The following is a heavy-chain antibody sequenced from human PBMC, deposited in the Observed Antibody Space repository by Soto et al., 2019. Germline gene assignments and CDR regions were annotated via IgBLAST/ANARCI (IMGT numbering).Heavy chain of an antibody. CDR3: ARGGSNDLPVAFDI. CDR1: GGSFSTYY. D-gene: IGHD1-26*01. Sequence: QLQQWGAGLLKPSETLSLTCVVSGGSFSTYYYNWIRQSPGKGLEWIGEINHSGSNNYSPSLKSRVTMSLDTSKNHFSLKLTSVTAADTAVYYCARGGSNDLPVAFDIWGQGKMVTVSS. V-gene: IGHV4-34*01. CDR2: INHSGSN. J-gene: IGHJ3*02.